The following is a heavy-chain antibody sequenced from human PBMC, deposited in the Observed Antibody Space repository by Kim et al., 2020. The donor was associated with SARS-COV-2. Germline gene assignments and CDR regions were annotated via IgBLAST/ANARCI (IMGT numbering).Heavy chain of an antibody. Sequence: SETLSLTCAVYGGSFSGYYWSWIRQPPGKGLEWIGEINHSGSTTYNPSFKSRVTISVDTSKNQFSLKMSSVTAADTAVYYCARTPVGYCSSTSCYVAREYNYYDMEVWGEGTTVTVSS. V-gene: IGHV4-34*01. J-gene: IGHJ6*02. D-gene: IGHD2-2*01. CDR2: INHSGST. CDR1: GGSFSGYY. CDR3: ARTPVGYCSSTSCYVAREYNYYDMEV.